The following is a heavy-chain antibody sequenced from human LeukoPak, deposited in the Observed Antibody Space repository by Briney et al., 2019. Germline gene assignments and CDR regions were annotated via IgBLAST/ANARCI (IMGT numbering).Heavy chain of an antibody. CDR2: IYTSGST. D-gene: IGHD6-19*01. CDR3: ARDLRAVAGRLTPGDWFDP. J-gene: IGHJ5*02. CDR1: GGSISSYY. Sequence: SETLSLTCTVSGGSISSYYWSWIRQPAGKGLEWIGRIYTSGSTNYNPSLKSRATMSVDTSKNQFSLKLSSVTAADTAVYYCARDLRAVAGRLTPGDWFDPRGQGTLVTVSS. V-gene: IGHV4-4*07.